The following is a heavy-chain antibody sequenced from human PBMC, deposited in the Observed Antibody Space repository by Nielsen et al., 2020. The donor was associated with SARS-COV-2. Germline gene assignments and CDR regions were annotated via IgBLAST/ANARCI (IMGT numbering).Heavy chain of an antibody. CDR1: GYSFTSYW. CDR2: IDPSDSYT. Sequence: GESLKISCKGSGYSFTSYWISWVRQMPGKGLEWMGRIDPSDSYTNYSPSFQGHVTISADKSISTAYLQWSSLKASDTAMYYCARRASYYDFSLGMDVWGQGTTVTVSS. D-gene: IGHD3-3*01. J-gene: IGHJ6*02. CDR3: ARRASYYDFSLGMDV. V-gene: IGHV5-10-1*01.